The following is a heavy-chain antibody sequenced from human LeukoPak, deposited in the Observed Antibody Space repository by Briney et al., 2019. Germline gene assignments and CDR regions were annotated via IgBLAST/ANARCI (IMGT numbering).Heavy chain of an antibody. D-gene: IGHD2-2*01. Sequence: ASVKVSCKASGYTFTSYDINWVRQATGQGLEWMGWMNPNSGNTGYAQKFQGRVTITRNTSISTAYMELSSLRSEDTAVYYCARGSLGYCSSTSCYGLYYYYYMDVWGKGTTVTVSS. CDR2: MNPNSGNT. J-gene: IGHJ6*03. V-gene: IGHV1-8*03. CDR1: GYTFTSYD. CDR3: ARGSLGYCSSTSCYGLYYYYYMDV.